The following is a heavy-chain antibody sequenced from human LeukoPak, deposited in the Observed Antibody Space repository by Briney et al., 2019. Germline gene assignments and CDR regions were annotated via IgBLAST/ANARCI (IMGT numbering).Heavy chain of an antibody. CDR2: MSYDGSNK. V-gene: IGHV3-30-3*01. Sequence: GRSLRLSCAASGFTFSSYAMHWVRQAPGKGLEWVAVMSYDGSNKYYADSVEGRFTISRDNSKNTLYLQMNRLRAEDTAVYYCARGGTYYEMDYYYGMDVWGQGTTVTVSS. J-gene: IGHJ6*02. CDR1: GFTFSSYA. D-gene: IGHD3-3*01. CDR3: ARGGTYYEMDYYYGMDV.